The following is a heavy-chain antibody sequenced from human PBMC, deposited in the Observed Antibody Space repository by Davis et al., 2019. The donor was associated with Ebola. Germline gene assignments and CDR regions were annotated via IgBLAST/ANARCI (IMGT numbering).Heavy chain of an antibody. Sequence: GESLKISCAASGFTFSSYWMSWVRQAPGKGLEWVANIKQDGSEKYYVDSVKGRFTISRDNAKNSLYLQMNSLRAEDTALYYCAKEGGGIAVAALDYWGQGTLVTVSS. CDR3: AKEGGGIAVAALDY. CDR2: IKQDGSEK. J-gene: IGHJ4*02. D-gene: IGHD6-19*01. CDR1: GFTFSSYW. V-gene: IGHV3-7*03.